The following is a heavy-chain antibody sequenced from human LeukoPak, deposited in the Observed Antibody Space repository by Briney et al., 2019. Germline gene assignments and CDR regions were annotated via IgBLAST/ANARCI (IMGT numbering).Heavy chain of an antibody. CDR1: GYTFTSYG. Sequence: GASVKGSYKASGYTFTSYGIKWVRQAPGQGLEWIGWISAYNGNTNHTQKLQGRVTMTTDTSTTTAYMELRSLRSDDTAVYYCARDRADYYGSGSYDYWGQGTLVTVSS. D-gene: IGHD3-10*01. J-gene: IGHJ4*02. V-gene: IGHV1-18*01. CDR3: ARDRADYYGSGSYDY. CDR2: ISAYNGNT.